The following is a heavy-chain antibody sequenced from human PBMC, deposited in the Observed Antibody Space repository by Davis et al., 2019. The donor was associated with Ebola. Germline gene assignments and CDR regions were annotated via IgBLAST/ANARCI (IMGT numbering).Heavy chain of an antibody. CDR1: GYTFTDYL. D-gene: IGHD3-10*01. V-gene: IGHV1-46*01. CDR2: INPSIGNT. Sequence: ASVKVSCKASGYTFTDYLMHWVRQAPGQGLEWMGLINPSIGNTSLAHKFQARVTLTRDTSTSTVHMDLSSLKSEDTAIYYCASGEFVDFWGQGTLVTVSS. CDR3: ASGEFVDF. J-gene: IGHJ4*02.